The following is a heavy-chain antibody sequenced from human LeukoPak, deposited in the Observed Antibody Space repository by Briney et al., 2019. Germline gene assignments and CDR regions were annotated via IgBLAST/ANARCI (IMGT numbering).Heavy chain of an antibody. CDR2: INWNGGST. Sequence: RPGGSLRLSCAASGFTFDDYGMSWVRQAPGKGLEWVSGINWNGGSTGYADSVKGRFTISRDNAKNSLYLQMNSLRAEDTALYHRAREMYYYDSSGYYLGAFDIWGQGTMVTVSS. D-gene: IGHD3-22*01. CDR1: GFTFDDYG. CDR3: AREMYYYDSSGYYLGAFDI. J-gene: IGHJ3*02. V-gene: IGHV3-20*01.